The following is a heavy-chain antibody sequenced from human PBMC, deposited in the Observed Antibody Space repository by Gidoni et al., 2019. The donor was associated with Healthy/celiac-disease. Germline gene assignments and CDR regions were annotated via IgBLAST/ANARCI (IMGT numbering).Heavy chain of an antibody. CDR3: TVSPFLTGYYKWGDAFDI. V-gene: IGHV3-15*01. J-gene: IGHJ3*02. CDR2: IKSKTDGGTT. CDR1: GFTFSNAW. Sequence: EVQLVESGGGLVKPGGSLRLSCAASGFTFSNAWMRWVRQAPGKGLEWVGRIKSKTDGGTTDYAAPVKGRFTISRDDSKNTLYLQMNSLKTEDTAVYYCTVSPFLTGYYKWGDAFDIWGQGTMVTVSS. D-gene: IGHD3-9*01.